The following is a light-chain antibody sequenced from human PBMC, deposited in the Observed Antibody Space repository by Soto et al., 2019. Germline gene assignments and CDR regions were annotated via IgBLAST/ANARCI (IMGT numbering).Light chain of an antibody. CDR1: QSILYSSNNKNY. Sequence: DIAMTHSPDSLSVSLGERATINCKSSQSILYSSNNKNYLAWYQQKAGQPPKLLIYWASTRESGVPDRFSGSGSGTDFTLTISSLQTEDVAVYYCQQYYRTPLTFGGGTKVDIK. J-gene: IGKJ4*01. V-gene: IGKV4-1*01. CDR3: QQYYRTPLT. CDR2: WAS.